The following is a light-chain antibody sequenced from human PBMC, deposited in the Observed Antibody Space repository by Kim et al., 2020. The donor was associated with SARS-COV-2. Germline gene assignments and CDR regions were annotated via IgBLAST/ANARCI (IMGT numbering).Light chain of an antibody. CDR2: AAS. J-gene: IGKJ2*01. Sequence: DIQMTQSPSSLSASVGDRVTITCRASQNINRYLNWYQQKPGRAPKFLIYAASSLQSGVPSRFSGSGSGTDFTLSISSLQPEDFATYYCQERHSTEYTFGQGTKLEI. CDR3: QERHSTEYT. V-gene: IGKV1-39*01. CDR1: QNINRY.